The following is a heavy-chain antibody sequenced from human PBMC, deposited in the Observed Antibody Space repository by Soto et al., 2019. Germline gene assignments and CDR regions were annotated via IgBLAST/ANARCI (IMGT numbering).Heavy chain of an antibody. V-gene: IGHV3-33*01. Sequence: LRLSCAASGFTCSNYGMHWVRQAPGKGLEWVAIIWHDGNNKYYADSVRGRFIISRDNSKNRLYLQMNSLRAEDTAVYYCASDLVGASDSYGLDVWGQGTPVTVSS. CDR2: IWHDGNNK. D-gene: IGHD1-26*01. CDR3: ASDLVGASDSYGLDV. J-gene: IGHJ6*02. CDR1: GFTCSNYG.